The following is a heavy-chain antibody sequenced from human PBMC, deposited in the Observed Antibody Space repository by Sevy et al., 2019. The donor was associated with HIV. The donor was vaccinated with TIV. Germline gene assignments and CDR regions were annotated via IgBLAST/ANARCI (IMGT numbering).Heavy chain of an antibody. V-gene: IGHV3-66*01. CDR2: IYSDGNT. CDR3: ARAGGLHYYASGSYEFDY. D-gene: IGHD3-10*01. CDR1: GFTVSSNY. J-gene: IGHJ4*02. Sequence: GGSLRLSFAASGFTVSSNYMSWVRQAPGKGLEWVSIIYSDGNTYYAESVKGRFTISRDNSKNTLYLQMNRLRPGDTAVYYCARAGGLHYYASGSYEFDYWGQGTLVTVSS.